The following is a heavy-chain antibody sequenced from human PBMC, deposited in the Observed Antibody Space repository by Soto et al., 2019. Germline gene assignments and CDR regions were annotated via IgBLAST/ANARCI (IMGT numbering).Heavy chain of an antibody. Sequence: QVQLQQWGAGLLKPSETLSLTCAVYGGYFRGYYWCWIRQPPGKGLEWLGESNDSGSTNYNPSIKSRVTISVDTSKNQFSLKLSSVTAADTAVYYCARVGVYGDYVGYYFDYWGQGTLVTVSS. CDR2: SNDSGST. V-gene: IGHV4-34*01. CDR3: ARVGVYGDYVGYYFDY. CDR1: GGYFRGYY. J-gene: IGHJ4*02. D-gene: IGHD4-17*01.